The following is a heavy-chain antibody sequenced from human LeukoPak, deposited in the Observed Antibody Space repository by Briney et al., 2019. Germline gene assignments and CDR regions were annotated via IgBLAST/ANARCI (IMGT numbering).Heavy chain of an antibody. J-gene: IGHJ4*02. CDR1: GGSISSYY. Sequence: SETLSLTCTVSGGSISSYYWSWIRQPPGKGLEWIGYIYYSGSTNYNPSLKSRVTISVDTSKNQFSLKLSSVTAADTGVYYCARHELRYFDWFFDYWGQGTLVTVSS. CDR3: ARHELRYFDWFFDY. V-gene: IGHV4-59*08. CDR2: IYYSGST. D-gene: IGHD3-9*01.